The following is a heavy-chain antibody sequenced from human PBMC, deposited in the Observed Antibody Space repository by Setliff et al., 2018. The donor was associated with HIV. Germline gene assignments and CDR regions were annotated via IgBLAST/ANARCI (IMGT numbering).Heavy chain of an antibody. CDR2: IFASGSS. Sequence: PSETLSLTCTVSGGSISSYCWNWIRQPPGKGLEWIGYIFASGSSLYNPSLQSRVSISIDTSKNQFSLKLSSVTAADTAVYYCATGRLRATSPFDNWGQGTLVTVSS. D-gene: IGHD1-26*01. J-gene: IGHJ4*02. V-gene: IGHV4-4*09. CDR1: GGSISSYC. CDR3: ATGRLRATSPFDN.